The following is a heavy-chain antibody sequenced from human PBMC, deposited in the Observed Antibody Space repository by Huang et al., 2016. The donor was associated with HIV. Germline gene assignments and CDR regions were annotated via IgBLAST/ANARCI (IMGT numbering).Heavy chain of an antibody. CDR2: INSDGRST. CDR3: ARDPRIQSWLNFFDY. D-gene: IGHD3-22*01. CDR1: GFSISSYW. J-gene: IGHJ4*02. V-gene: IGHV3-74*01. Sequence: EVQLVESGGGLVQPGGSLRLSCAASGFSISSYWMHWVRQAPGRGLGWVSRINSDGRSTSYADSVKSRFTISRDNAKNTLYLQMNSLRAEDTAVYYCARDPRIQSWLNFFDYWGQGTLVSVSS.